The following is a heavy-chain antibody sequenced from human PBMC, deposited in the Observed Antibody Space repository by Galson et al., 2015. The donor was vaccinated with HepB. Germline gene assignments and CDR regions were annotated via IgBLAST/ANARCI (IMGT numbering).Heavy chain of an antibody. D-gene: IGHD1-26*01. J-gene: IGHJ5*02. CDR2: ISSSSTII. Sequence: SLRLSCAASGFTFSSYSMNWVRQAPGKGLEWVSYISSSSTIIYYADSVKGRFTISRDNAKNSLYLQMNSLRAEDTAVYYCARRRFTGGFDPWGQGTLVTVSS. CDR3: ARRRFTGGFDP. V-gene: IGHV3-48*01. CDR1: GFTFSSYS.